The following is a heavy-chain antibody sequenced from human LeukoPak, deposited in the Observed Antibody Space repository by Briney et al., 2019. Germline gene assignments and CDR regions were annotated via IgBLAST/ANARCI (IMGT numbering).Heavy chain of an antibody. V-gene: IGHV3-48*04. J-gene: IGHJ4*02. CDR1: GFIFSIYW. Sequence: PGGSLTLSCEASGFIFSIYWMTWVRQAPGKGLEWVSYISSSGSTIYYADSVEGRFTISRDNAKNSLYLQMNSLRAEDTAVYYCARGEHYDILTGLYFDYWGQGTLVTVSS. D-gene: IGHD3-9*01. CDR2: ISSSGSTI. CDR3: ARGEHYDILTGLYFDY.